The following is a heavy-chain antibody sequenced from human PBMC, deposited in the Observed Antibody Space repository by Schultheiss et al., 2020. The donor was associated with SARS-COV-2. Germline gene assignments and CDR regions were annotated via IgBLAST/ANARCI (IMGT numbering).Heavy chain of an antibody. CDR1: GYTFTGYY. Sequence: ASVKVSCKASGYTFTGYYMHWVRQAPGQGLEWMGWINPNSGGTNYAQKFQGRVTITRDTSASTAYMELSSLSAEDTAVYYCARDTVRDPWGQGTLVTVSS. CDR3: ARDTVRDP. CDR2: INPNSGGT. J-gene: IGHJ5*02. D-gene: IGHD3-10*01. V-gene: IGHV1-2*02.